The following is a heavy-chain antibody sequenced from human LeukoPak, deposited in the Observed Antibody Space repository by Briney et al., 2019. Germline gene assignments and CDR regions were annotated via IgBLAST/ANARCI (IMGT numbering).Heavy chain of an antibody. CDR3: ARQIRGLLWFGETFDY. V-gene: IGHV4-38-2*01. CDR2: IYQSVST. J-gene: IGHJ4*02. D-gene: IGHD3-10*01. Sequence: PSETLPLTCAVSGYSISSDYYWGWIRQPSGKGLEWIGSIYQSVSTYYNPSLKSRVTISVDTSKNQFSLKLSSVTAADTAVYYCARQIRGLLWFGETFDYWGQGTLVTVSS. CDR1: GYSISSDYY.